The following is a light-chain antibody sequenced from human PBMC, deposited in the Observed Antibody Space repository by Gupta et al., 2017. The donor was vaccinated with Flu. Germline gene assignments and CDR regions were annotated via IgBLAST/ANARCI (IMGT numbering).Light chain of an antibody. V-gene: IGKV3-20*01. Sequence: EIVLTLSPATLSLSPGERATLSCRANQSVRSSYLAWYQQRPGQAPRLLIYDASGRATGTPDRFRGSGSGTDFTLTISRLEPEDFAVYYCQQYGCSPHTFGGGTKMEIK. CDR1: QSVRSSY. CDR2: DAS. J-gene: IGKJ4*01. CDR3: QQYGCSPHT.